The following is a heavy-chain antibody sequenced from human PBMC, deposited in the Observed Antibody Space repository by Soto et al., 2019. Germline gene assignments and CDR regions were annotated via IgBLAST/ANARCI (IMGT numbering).Heavy chain of an antibody. V-gene: IGHV4-34*01. D-gene: IGHD6-25*01. CDR3: ARHLSIASGSGAFDI. CDR1: GGSFSGYY. Sequence: SETLSLTCAVYGGSFSGYYWSWIRQPPGKGLEWIGEINHSGSTNYNPSLKSRVTISVDTSKNQFSLKLSSVTAADTAVYYCARHLSIASGSGAFDIWGQGTMVTVSS. CDR2: INHSGST. J-gene: IGHJ3*02.